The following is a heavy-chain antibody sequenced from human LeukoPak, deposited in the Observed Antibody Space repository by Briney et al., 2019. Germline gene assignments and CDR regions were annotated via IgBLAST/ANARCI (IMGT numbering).Heavy chain of an antibody. CDR1: GFTFSGYG. CDR3: AREFHSSWGTYYYYYMDV. D-gene: IGHD6-13*01. J-gene: IGHJ6*03. Sequence: GSLRLSCAASGFTFSGYGMNWVRQAPGKGLEWIGEIYHSGSTNYNPSLKSRVTISVDTSKNQFSLKLSSVTAADTAVYYCAREFHSSWGTYYYYYMDVWGKGTTVTVSS. CDR2: IYHSGST. V-gene: IGHV4-34*01.